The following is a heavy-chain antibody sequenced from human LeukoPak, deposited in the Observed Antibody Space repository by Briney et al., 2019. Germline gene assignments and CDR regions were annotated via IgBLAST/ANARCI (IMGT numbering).Heavy chain of an antibody. J-gene: IGHJ3*02. CDR3: ARETKDAFDI. Sequence: GGSLRLSCAASGFTFSSYDMHWVRQATGKGLEWVSAIGTAGGTYYPGSVKGRFTISRENAKNSLYLQMNSLRAGGTAVYYCARETKDAFDIWGQGTMVTVSS. CDR2: IGTAGGT. V-gene: IGHV3-13*01. CDR1: GFTFSSYD.